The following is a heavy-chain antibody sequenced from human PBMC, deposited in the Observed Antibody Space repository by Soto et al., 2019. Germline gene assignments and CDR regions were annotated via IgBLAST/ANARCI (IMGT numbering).Heavy chain of an antibody. CDR3: XXXXXXXXXXXXXDY. CDR1: GFTFSSYA. Sequence: EAQLLESGGGLVQPGGSLRLSCVASGFTFSSYAMSXXXXXXXXXXXXVSSISGSGGSTYYADSVMRRFIISRDNSKXXXXXXXXXXXXXXXXXXXXXXXXXXXXXXXXXDYWGQGTLVTVSS. J-gene: IGHJ4*02. V-gene: IGHV3-23*01. CDR2: ISGSGGST.